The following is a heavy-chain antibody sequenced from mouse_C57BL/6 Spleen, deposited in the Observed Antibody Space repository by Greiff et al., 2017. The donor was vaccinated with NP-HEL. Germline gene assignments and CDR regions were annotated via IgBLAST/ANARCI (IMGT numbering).Heavy chain of an antibody. CDR1: GYAFSSSW. Sequence: QVQLQQSGPELVKPGASVKISCKASGYAFSSSWMNWVKQRPGKGLEWIGRIYPGDGDTNYNGKFKGKATLTADKSSSTAYMQLSSLTSEDSAVYFCARDGYYYGSSSYYFDYWGQGTTLTVSS. V-gene: IGHV1-82*01. D-gene: IGHD1-1*01. J-gene: IGHJ2*01. CDR2: IYPGDGDT. CDR3: ARDGYYYGSSSYYFDY.